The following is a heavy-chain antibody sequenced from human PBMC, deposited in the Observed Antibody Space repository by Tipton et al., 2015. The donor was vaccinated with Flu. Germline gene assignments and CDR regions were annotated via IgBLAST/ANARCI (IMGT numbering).Heavy chain of an antibody. D-gene: IGHD1-7*01. V-gene: IGHV3-11*01. CDR2: ISSLGTIT. Sequence: SLRLSCAASGFGFSDYYMSWIRQAPGKGLEWVSYISSLGTITSYADSVRGRFTISRDNAKNSLFLQMNSLRAHDTGVYYCARDLGAKLELRRDWFDHWGQGILVTVSS. J-gene: IGHJ5*02. CDR1: GFGFSDYY. CDR3: ARDLGAKLELRRDWFDH.